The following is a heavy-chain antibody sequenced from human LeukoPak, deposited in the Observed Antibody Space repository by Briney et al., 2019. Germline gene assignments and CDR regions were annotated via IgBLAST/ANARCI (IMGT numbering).Heavy chain of an antibody. CDR3: ARGFRNGPFDC. Sequence: GGSLRLSCGASGFTFDDYGMSWVRQPPGKGLEWVSGINRNGGSTDYADSVKGRFTISRDNAKNSHFLQMNSLRVEDTALYYCARGFRNGPFDCWGQGTLVTVSS. V-gene: IGHV3-20*04. CDR2: INRNGGST. CDR1: GFTFDDYG. J-gene: IGHJ4*02. D-gene: IGHD2-8*01.